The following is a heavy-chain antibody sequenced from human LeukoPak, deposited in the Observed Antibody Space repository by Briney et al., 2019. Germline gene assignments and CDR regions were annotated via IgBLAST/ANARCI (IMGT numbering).Heavy chain of an antibody. J-gene: IGHJ4*02. Sequence: SETLSLTCAVYGGSFSGYYWSWIRQPPGKGLEWIGEINHSGSTNYNPSLKSRVTISVDTSKNQFSLELSSVTAADTAVYYCARAPPGGTIDYWGQGTLVTVSS. CDR3: ARAPPGGTIDY. CDR2: INHSGST. D-gene: IGHD1-14*01. CDR1: GGSFSGYY. V-gene: IGHV4-34*01.